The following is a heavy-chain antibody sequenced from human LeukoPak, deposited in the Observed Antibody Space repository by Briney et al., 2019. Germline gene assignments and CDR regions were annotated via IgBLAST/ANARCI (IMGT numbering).Heavy chain of an antibody. CDR2: INSDGSST. Sequence: GGSPRLSCAASGFTFSSYWMHWVRQAPGKGLVWVSRINSDGSSTSYADSVKGRFTISRDNAKNTLYLQMNSLRAEDTAVYYCARGAYGSGSYYTYYFDYWGQGTLVTVSS. D-gene: IGHD3-10*01. CDR3: ARGAYGSGSYYTYYFDY. V-gene: IGHV3-74*01. CDR1: GFTFSSYW. J-gene: IGHJ4*02.